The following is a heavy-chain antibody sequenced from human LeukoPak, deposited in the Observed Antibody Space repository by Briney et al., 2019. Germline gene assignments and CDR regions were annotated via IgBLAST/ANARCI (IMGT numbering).Heavy chain of an antibody. CDR3: ARSFYCSSTSCYSWFDP. CDR2: IYYSGST. CDR1: GGSISSSSSY. J-gene: IGHJ5*02. V-gene: IGHV4-39*01. Sequence: SETLSLTHTVSGGSISSSSSYWGWIRQPPGKGLEWIGGIYYSGSTYYNPSLKSRVTISVDTSKNQFSLKLSSVTAADTAVYYCARSFYCSSTSCYSWFDPWGQGTLVTVSS. D-gene: IGHD2-2*01.